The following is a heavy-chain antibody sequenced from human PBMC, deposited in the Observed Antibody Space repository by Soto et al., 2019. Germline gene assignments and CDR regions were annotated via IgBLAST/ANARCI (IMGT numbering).Heavy chain of an antibody. CDR2: IFYSGTT. CDR1: GGSISSGGYY. V-gene: IGHV4-31*03. J-gene: IGHJ4*02. CDR3: AREGVAGAIGGFDC. D-gene: IGHD6-19*01. Sequence: QVQLQESGPGLVKPSQTLSLTCTVSGGSISSGGYYWPWIRQFPGKGLEWSGYIFYSGTTYYNPSLKSRVTIAIDASKTQFSLRLSPVTAADTAVDFCAREGVAGAIGGFDCWGQGSLVTVSS.